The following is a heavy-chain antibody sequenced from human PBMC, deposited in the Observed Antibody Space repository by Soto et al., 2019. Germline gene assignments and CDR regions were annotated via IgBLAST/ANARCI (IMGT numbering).Heavy chain of an antibody. CDR1: GFTFSSYA. CDR3: AKGTYYDFWSGHMNWFDP. D-gene: IGHD3-3*01. J-gene: IGHJ5*02. Sequence: LRLSCAASGFTFSSYAMSWVRQAPGKGLEWVSAISGSGGSTYYADSVKGRFTISRDNSKNTLYLQMNSLRAEDTAVYYCAKGTYYDFWSGHMNWFDPWGQGTLVTVSS. CDR2: ISGSGGST. V-gene: IGHV3-23*01.